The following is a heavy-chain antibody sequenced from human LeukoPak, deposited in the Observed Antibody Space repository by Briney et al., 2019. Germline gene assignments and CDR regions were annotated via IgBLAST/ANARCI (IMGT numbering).Heavy chain of an antibody. D-gene: IGHD6-13*01. Sequence: GGSLRLSCAASGFTFSSYAVSWVRQAPGKGLEWVSAISGTSGTTYYADSVKGRFTISRDNSKNMLFPLMNSLRTEDTAVYYCAKESEAIPAAGTFDSWGQGTLVTVSS. CDR1: GFTFSSYA. CDR3: AKESEAIPAAGTFDS. J-gene: IGHJ5*01. V-gene: IGHV3-23*01. CDR2: ISGTSGTT.